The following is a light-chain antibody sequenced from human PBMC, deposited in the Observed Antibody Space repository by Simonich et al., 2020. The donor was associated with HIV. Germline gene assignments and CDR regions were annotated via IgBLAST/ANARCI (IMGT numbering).Light chain of an antibody. V-gene: IGKV1-5*03. Sequence: DIQMTQSPSTLSASVGDRVTITCRASQSISSWLAWYQQKPGKAPKLLIYKASTLASGVPSRFSGSGSGTEFTLTISSLQPDDFATYYCQQYHIYSVTFGQGTRLVIK. CDR2: KAS. J-gene: IGKJ5*01. CDR1: QSISSW. CDR3: QQYHIYSVT.